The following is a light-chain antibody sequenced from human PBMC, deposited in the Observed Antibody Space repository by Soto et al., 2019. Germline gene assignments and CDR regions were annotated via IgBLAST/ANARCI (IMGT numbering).Light chain of an antibody. CDR2: RNN. V-gene: IGLV1-44*01. CDR3: STWDDSLNGVV. Sequence: QSVLTQPPSASGTPGQRVTISCSGSTSNIGSNTVNWYQQLPRTAPKLLIYRNNERPSGVPDRFSGSKSGTSASLATSGLQSEDEADYYCSTWDDSLNGVVFCGGTKVTVL. CDR1: TSNIGSNT. J-gene: IGLJ3*02.